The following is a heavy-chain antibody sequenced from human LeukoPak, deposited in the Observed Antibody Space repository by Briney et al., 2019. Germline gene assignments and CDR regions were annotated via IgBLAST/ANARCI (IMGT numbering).Heavy chain of an antibody. J-gene: IGHJ4*02. CDR3: AREHDFWRRFDY. CDR1: GYSFTGYY. V-gene: IGHV1-2*06. D-gene: IGHD3-3*01. CDR2: INPNSGGT. Sequence: GASVKVSCKASGYSFTGYYMHWVRQAPGQGLEWMGRINPNSGGTNYAQKFQGRVTMTRDTSISTAYMELSRLRSDDTAVYYCAREHDFWRRFDYWGQGTLVTVSS.